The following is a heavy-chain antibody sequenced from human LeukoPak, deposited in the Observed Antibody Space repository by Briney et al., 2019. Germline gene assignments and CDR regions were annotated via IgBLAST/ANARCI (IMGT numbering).Heavy chain of an antibody. CDR2: IRGKAYGGTT. CDR3: TRDRLVVVAAFYYYYYGMDV. Sequence: GWSLRLSCAASGFTFSNAWMNWVRQAPGKGLEWVGFIRGKAYGGTTEYAASVKGRFTISRDDSKSIAYLQMNSLKTEDTAVYYCTRDRLVVVAAFYYYYYGMDVWGQGTTVTVSS. J-gene: IGHJ6*02. CDR1: GFTFSNAW. V-gene: IGHV3-49*04. D-gene: IGHD2-15*01.